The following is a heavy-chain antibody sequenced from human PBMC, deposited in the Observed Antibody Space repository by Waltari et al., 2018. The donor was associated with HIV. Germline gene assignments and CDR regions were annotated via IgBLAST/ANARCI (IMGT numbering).Heavy chain of an antibody. Sequence: QVQLPESGPGLVKPSQTLSLTCPVSGGSISSGTSYWSWVRQPAGKGLQWIGRIDTSGSTNYNPSLKSRVTISVDTSKNQFSLKLSAVTAADTAVYYCARGGSYGGYYFDYWGQGTLVTVSS. CDR3: ARGGSYGGYYFDY. D-gene: IGHD4-17*01. CDR1: GGSISSGTSY. J-gene: IGHJ4*02. V-gene: IGHV4-61*02. CDR2: IDTSGST.